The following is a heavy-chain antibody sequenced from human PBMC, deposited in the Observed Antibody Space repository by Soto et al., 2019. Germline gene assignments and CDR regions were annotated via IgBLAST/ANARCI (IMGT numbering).Heavy chain of an antibody. V-gene: IGHV1-69*08. CDR1: GGTFSSYT. CDR3: ARDRREYSSSLTLDWFDP. Sequence: QVQLVQSGAEVKKPGSSVKVSCKASGGTFSSYTISWVRQAPGQGLEWMGRIIPILGIANYAQKFQGRVTITADKTTSTAYMELSSLRSEDTAVYYCARDRREYSSSLTLDWFDPWGQGTQVTVSS. J-gene: IGHJ5*02. D-gene: IGHD6-6*01. CDR2: IIPILGIA.